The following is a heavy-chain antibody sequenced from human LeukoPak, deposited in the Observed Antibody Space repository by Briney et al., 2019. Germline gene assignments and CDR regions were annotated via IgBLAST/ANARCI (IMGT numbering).Heavy chain of an antibody. CDR1: GGSIRSYY. Sequence: SETLSLTCTVSGGSIRSYYRSWIRQPPGKGLEWIGYLYYSGITNYNPSLKSRVTISVDTSKNQFSLKLSSVTAADTAVYYCASFSGSYYDDWGQGTLVTVSS. CDR2: LYYSGIT. V-gene: IGHV4-59*01. CDR3: ASFSGSYYDD. D-gene: IGHD1-26*01. J-gene: IGHJ4*02.